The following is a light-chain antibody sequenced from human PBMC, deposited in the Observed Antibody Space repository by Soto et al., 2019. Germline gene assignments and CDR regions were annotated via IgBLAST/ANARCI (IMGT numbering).Light chain of an antibody. V-gene: IGKV3D-7*01. CDR1: QSVASNY. Sequence: EIQMTQSPCTLSVSPCDRATLSSRASQSVASNYLGWYQQKPGQAPRVLIFDASSLATGIPARFSASGSGSDLTLTISSLQPDDFAVYYCHQYDSLSRTFGRGTKVDIK. J-gene: IGKJ1*01. CDR2: DAS. CDR3: HQYDSLSRT.